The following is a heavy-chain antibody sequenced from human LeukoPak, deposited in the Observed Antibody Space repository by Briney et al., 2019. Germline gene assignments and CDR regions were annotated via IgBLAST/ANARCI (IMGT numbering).Heavy chain of an antibody. D-gene: IGHD4-23*01. V-gene: IGHV3-33*01. CDR1: GFMFSSSG. CDR3: ARDGGTSHFDY. Sequence: PGRSLRLSCAASGFMFSSSGMHWVRQAPGKGLEWVAVIWYDGSNKYSADSVKGRFTISRDNSKNTLYLQMNSLRAEDTAVYYCARDGGTSHFDYRGQGTLVTVSS. J-gene: IGHJ4*02. CDR2: IWYDGSNK.